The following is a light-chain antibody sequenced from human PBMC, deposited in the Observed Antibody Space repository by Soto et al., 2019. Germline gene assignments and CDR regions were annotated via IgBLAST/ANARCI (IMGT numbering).Light chain of an antibody. V-gene: IGKV3-20*01. CDR1: QSVCSGC. CDR3: QHYGTTPWT. CDR2: GAS. J-gene: IGKJ1*01. Sequence: ETVLTQSPATLSLSPGERVTLSCRASQSVCSGCLAWYQQKPGQSPRLLMYGASSRATGIPDRFSGSGSGTDFTLTISRLEPEDFAVYYCQHYGTTPWTFGPGTKGVIK.